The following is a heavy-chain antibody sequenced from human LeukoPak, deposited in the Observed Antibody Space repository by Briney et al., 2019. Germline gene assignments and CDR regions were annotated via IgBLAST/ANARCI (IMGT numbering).Heavy chain of an antibody. CDR3: ARGERDY. D-gene: IGHD1-26*01. V-gene: IGHV1-2*02. J-gene: IGHJ4*02. CDR1: GYTLSAWN. CDR2: INPSSGGT. Sequence: ASVTVSCKASGYTLSAWNMNWVRQAPGQGLEWMGWINPSSGGTVYAQKFQGRVTMTSDTSISTVYMELTSLRSDDTAVYFCARGERDYWGRGTLVTVSS.